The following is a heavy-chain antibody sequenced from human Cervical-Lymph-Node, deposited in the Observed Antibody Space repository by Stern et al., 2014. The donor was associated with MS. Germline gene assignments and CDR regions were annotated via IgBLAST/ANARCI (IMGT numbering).Heavy chain of an antibody. Sequence: EVQLVESGGGLVKPGGSLRLSCAASGFTFSSYSMNWVRQAPGKGLEGVSSISSSSSYIYYADSVKGRFTISRDNAKNSLYLQMNSLRAEDTAVYYCAGITEPYYFDYWGQGTLVTVSS. J-gene: IGHJ4*02. V-gene: IGHV3-21*01. CDR2: ISSSSSYI. D-gene: IGHD1-20*01. CDR3: AGITEPYYFDY. CDR1: GFTFSSYS.